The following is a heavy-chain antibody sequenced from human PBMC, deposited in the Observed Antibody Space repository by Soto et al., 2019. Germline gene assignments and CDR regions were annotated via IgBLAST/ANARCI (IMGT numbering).Heavy chain of an antibody. CDR2: FDPEDGET. Sequence: ASVKVSCKVSGYTLTELSMHWVRQAPGKGLEWMGGFDPEDGETIYAQKFQGRVTMTEDTSTDTAYKELSSLRSEDTAVYYCATNHYYGSGSYYETDYWGQGTLVTVSS. CDR3: ATNHYYGSGSYYETDY. CDR1: GYTLTELS. D-gene: IGHD3-10*01. V-gene: IGHV1-24*01. J-gene: IGHJ4*02.